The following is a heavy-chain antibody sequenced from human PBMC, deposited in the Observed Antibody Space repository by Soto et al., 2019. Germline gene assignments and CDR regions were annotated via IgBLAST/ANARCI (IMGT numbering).Heavy chain of an antibody. V-gene: IGHV3-23*01. Sequence: GGSLRLSCAASGFTFSSYSMNWVRQAPGKGLEWVSSIRGSGGSTYYADSVKGRFTISRDNSKNTLYLQMNSLRAEDTAVYYCARVPQQLWPYYFDYWGQGTLVTVSS. J-gene: IGHJ4*02. CDR2: IRGSGGST. CDR3: ARVPQQLWPYYFDY. D-gene: IGHD5-18*01. CDR1: GFTFSSYS.